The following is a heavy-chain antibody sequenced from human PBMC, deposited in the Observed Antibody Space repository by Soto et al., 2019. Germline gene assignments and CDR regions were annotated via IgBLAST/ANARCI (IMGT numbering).Heavy chain of an antibody. J-gene: IGHJ5*02. Sequence: ASVKVSCKASGYTFTSYDINWVRQATGQGLEYLGWMNPNSGNTAYVQKFQGIVTMTWDTSITTAYMELSSLRSEDTAVYFCARGIKYGAYSRWFDPWGQGTLVTVSS. V-gene: IGHV1-8*01. D-gene: IGHD4-17*01. CDR2: MNPNSGNT. CDR1: GYTFTSYD. CDR3: ARGIKYGAYSRWFDP.